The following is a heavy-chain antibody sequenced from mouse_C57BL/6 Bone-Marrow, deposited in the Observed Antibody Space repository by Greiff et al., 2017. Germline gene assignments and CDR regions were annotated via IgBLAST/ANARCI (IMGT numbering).Heavy chain of an antibody. J-gene: IGHJ4*01. CDR1: GYTFTDYY. V-gene: IGHV1-26*01. CDR2: INPNNGGT. D-gene: IGHD2-12*01. Sequence: EVQLQQSGPELVKPGASVKISCKASGYTFTDYYMNWVKQSHGKSLEWIGDINPNNGGTSYNQKFKGKATLTVDKSSSTAYMELRSLTSEDSAVYYCARRYYSGAMDYWGQGTSVTVSS. CDR3: ARRYYSGAMDY.